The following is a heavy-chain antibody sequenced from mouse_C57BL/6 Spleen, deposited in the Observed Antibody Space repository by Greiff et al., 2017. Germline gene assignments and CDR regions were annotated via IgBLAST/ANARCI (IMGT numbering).Heavy chain of an antibody. D-gene: IGHD1-1*01. CDR3: ARHEGITTVVAPYAMDY. CDR2: ISSGGSYT. J-gene: IGHJ4*01. V-gene: IGHV5-6*01. Sequence: EVQRVESGGDLVKPGGSLKLSCAASGFTFSSYGMSWVRQTPDKRLEWVATISSGGSYTYYPDSVKGRFTISRDNAKNTLYLQMSSLKSEDTAMYYCARHEGITTVVAPYAMDYWGQGTSVTVSS. CDR1: GFTFSSYG.